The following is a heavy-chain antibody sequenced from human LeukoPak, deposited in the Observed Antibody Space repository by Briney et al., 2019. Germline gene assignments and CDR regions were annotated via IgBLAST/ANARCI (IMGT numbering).Heavy chain of an antibody. V-gene: IGHV3-21*01. D-gene: IGHD1/OR15-1a*01. Sequence: PGGSLRLSCAASGFTFSSYSMNWVRQAPGKGLEWVSSISSGSSYKYYADSVKGRFTIFRDNAKNSLYLQMNSLRAEDTAVYYCARGGVSGSDSGILEHDYWGQGTLVTVSS. CDR2: ISSGSSYK. J-gene: IGHJ4*02. CDR3: ARGGVSGSDSGILEHDY. CDR1: GFTFSSYS.